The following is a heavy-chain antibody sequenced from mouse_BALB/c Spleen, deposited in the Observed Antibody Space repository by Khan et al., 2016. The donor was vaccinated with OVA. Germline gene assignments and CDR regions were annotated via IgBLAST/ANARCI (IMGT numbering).Heavy chain of an antibody. CDR3: ARDRYDYFHY. V-gene: IGHV9-2-1*01. CDR2: INTETGEP. J-gene: IGHJ2*01. D-gene: IGHD2-14*01. CDR1: GYTFTDYS. Sequence: QIQLVQSGPELKKPGETVKISCKASGYTFTDYSMHWVKQAPGKGLKWMGWINTETGEPTYADDFKGRFAFSLETSASTAYLQINNLKNEDTATYFCARDRYDYFHYWGQGTTLTVSS.